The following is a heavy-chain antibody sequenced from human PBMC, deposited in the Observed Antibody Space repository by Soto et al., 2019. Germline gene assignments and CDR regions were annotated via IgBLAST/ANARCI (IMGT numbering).Heavy chain of an antibody. V-gene: IGHV4-34*01. D-gene: IGHD3-10*01. Sequence: PSETLSLTCAVYGGSFSGYYWSWIRQPPGKGLEWIGEINHSGSTNYNPSLKSRVTISVDTSKNQFSLKLSSVTAADTAVYYCARGGGYYGSGSYYHLGGWFDPWGQGTLVTGSS. CDR3: ARGGGYYGSGSYYHLGGWFDP. CDR2: INHSGST. CDR1: GGSFSGYY. J-gene: IGHJ5*02.